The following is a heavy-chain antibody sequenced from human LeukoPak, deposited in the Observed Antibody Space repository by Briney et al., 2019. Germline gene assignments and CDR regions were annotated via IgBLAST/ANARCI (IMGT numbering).Heavy chain of an antibody. D-gene: IGHD2-8*01. CDR1: GYTFTGYY. V-gene: IGHV1-2*02. J-gene: IGHJ3*02. Sequence: AASVKVSCKASGYTFTGYYMHWVRQAPGQGLEWMGWINPNSGGTNYAQKFQGRVTMTRDTSISTAYMELTSLRSADTAVYYCARDGLYCTNGVCSSDIWGQGTLVTVSS. CDR2: INPNSGGT. CDR3: ARDGLYCTNGVCSSDI.